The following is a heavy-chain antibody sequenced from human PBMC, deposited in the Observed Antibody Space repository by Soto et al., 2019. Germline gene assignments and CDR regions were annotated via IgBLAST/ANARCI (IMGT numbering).Heavy chain of an antibody. D-gene: IGHD2-8*01. CDR2: IYYSGST. V-gene: IGHV4-39*01. Sequence: QVQLQESGPGLVKPSETLSLTCTVSGGSISSSSYYWGWIRQPPGKGLEWIGSIYYSGSTYYNPSLKGRVTIPVYTPKNQFPRKLSSVPAADRAVYSCARLLKYCTIGVCYRSWFDPWGQGTLVTVSS. CDR3: ARLLKYCTIGVCYRSWFDP. J-gene: IGHJ5*02. CDR1: GGSISSSSYY.